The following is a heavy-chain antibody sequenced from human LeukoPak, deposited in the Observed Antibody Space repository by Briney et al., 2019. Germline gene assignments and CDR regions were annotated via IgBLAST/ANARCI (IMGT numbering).Heavy chain of an antibody. Sequence: VKVPCKGSGYTFTSYGISWVGQAPGQGLGWVGWISAYNGNTNYAQKLQGRVTMTTDTSTSTAYMELRSLRSDDTAVYYCARIWFGELIYYYYYMDVWGKGTTVTVSS. J-gene: IGHJ6*03. CDR2: ISAYNGNT. CDR1: GYTFTSYG. CDR3: ARIWFGELIYYYYYMDV. V-gene: IGHV1-18*01. D-gene: IGHD3-10*01.